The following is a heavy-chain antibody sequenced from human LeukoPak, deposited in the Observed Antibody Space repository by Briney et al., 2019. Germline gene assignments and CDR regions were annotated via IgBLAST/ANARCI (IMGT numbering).Heavy chain of an antibody. CDR3: ARDVVVTSSPDAFDI. CDR2: ISNSGPT. V-gene: IGHV4-31*03. D-gene: IGHD2-21*02. Sequence: SETLSLTCTVSGDSVTSGGYLWTWIRQPPGKGLEWIGYISNSGPTSYNPSLKGRVYISVDTSNNQFSLRLSSVTAADTAVYYCARDVVVTSSPDAFDIWGQGTMVTVSS. CDR1: GDSVTSGGYL. J-gene: IGHJ3*02.